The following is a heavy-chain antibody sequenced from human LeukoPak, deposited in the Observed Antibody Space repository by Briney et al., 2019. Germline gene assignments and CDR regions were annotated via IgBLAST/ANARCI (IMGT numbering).Heavy chain of an antibody. D-gene: IGHD3-10*01. CDR2: ISSSSSYT. CDR3: ARKARGVFTPMDY. CDR1: GFTFSDYY. V-gene: IGHV3-11*06. Sequence: AGGSLRLSCAASGFTFSDYYMSWIRQAPGKGLEWVSYISSSSSYTNYADSVKGRFTISRDSAKNSLYLQMNSLRAEDTAVYYCARKARGVFTPMDYWGQGTLVTVSS. J-gene: IGHJ4*02.